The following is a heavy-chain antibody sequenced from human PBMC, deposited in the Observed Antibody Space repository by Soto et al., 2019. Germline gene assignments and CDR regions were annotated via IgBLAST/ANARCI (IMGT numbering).Heavy chain of an antibody. V-gene: IGHV1-69*06. Sequence: QVQLVQSGAEAKKPGSSVKVSCKTSGGTFSSYAINWVRQAPGQGLEWMGGIVPLFRTTNYAQKFRGRVTITADTSTYTVYMELSELRSGDTAVYYCARGGYSSTWSNLLDRSGLDVWGQGTTVTVSS. D-gene: IGHD6-13*01. J-gene: IGHJ6*02. CDR1: GGTFSSYA. CDR2: IVPLFRTT. CDR3: ARGGYSSTWSNLLDRSGLDV.